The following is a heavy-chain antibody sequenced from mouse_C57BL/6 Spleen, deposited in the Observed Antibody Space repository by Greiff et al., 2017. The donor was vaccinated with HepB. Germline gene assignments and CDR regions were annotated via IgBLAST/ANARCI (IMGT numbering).Heavy chain of an antibody. Sequence: QVQLQQPGAELVRPGSSVKLSCKASGYTFTSYWMDWVKQRHGQGLEWIGNIYPSDSETHYNQKFKDKATLTVDKSSSTAYMQLSSLTSEDSAVYYGARMYYGSSYCFDYWGQGTTLTVSS. CDR2: IYPSDSET. CDR3: ARMYYGSSYCFDY. J-gene: IGHJ2*01. D-gene: IGHD1-1*01. V-gene: IGHV1-61*01. CDR1: GYTFTSYW.